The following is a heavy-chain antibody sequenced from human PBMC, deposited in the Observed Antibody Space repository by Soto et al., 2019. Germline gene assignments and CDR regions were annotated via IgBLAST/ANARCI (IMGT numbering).Heavy chain of an antibody. CDR3: ARDRYYYGSGSYLLDY. CDR1: GGSFSSSNW. D-gene: IGHD3-10*01. J-gene: IGHJ4*01. CDR2: ICHSGST. V-gene: IGHV4-4*02. Sequence: SETLSLSCAVSGGSFSSSNWWSGVRQPPGKGLEWIGVICHSGSTNYNPSLKSRVTISVDKSKNQFSLKLSSVTAADTAVYYCARDRYYYGSGSYLLDYWGQGTMVTVSS.